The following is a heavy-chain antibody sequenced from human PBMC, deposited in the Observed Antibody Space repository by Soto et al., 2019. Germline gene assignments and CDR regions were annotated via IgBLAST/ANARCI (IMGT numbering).Heavy chain of an antibody. J-gene: IGHJ4*02. V-gene: IGHV1-69*13. D-gene: IGHD2-2*02. CDR2: IIPIFGTA. CDR1: GGTFSSYA. Sequence: ASVKVSCKDSGGTFSSYAISWVRQAPGQGLEWMGGIIPIFGTANYAQKFQGRVTITADESTSTAYMELSSLRSEDTAVYYCAREVPAAIPLYYFDYWGQGTLVTVSS. CDR3: AREVPAAIPLYYFDY.